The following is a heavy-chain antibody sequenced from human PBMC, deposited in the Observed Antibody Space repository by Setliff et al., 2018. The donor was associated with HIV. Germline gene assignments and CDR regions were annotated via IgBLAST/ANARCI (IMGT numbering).Heavy chain of an antibody. D-gene: IGHD2-8*02. J-gene: IGHJ3*01. CDR1: GSSISSNSY. V-gene: IGHV4-38-2*02. CDR2: IYHRGGT. CDR3: ARDTGVNVAPDGRGYHTFDF. Sequence: ETLSLTCSVSGSSISSNSYWWAWIRQPPGKGLEYIGTIYHRGGTFNNPSLESRVVMSVDTSKNQFSLKLTSVTAADTATYYCARDTGVNVAPDGRGYHTFDFWGRGTMVTVSS.